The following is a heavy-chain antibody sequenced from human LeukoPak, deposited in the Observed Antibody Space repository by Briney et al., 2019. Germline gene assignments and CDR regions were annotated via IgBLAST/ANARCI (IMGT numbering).Heavy chain of an antibody. Sequence: SETLSLTCGVSGYSISSGFYWGWIRQPPGKGLQWIGSLYYTGSAEYNPSLKSRLTMSMDKSKNQFSLKLNSVTAADTAVYYCAREEYSSSSVDYWGQGTLVTVSS. CDR1: GYSISSGFY. CDR2: LYYTGSA. CDR3: AREEYSSSSVDY. J-gene: IGHJ4*02. D-gene: IGHD6-6*01. V-gene: IGHV4-38-2*02.